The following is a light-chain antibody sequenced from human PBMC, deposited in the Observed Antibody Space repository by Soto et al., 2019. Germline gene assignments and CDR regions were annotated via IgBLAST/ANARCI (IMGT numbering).Light chain of an antibody. CDR2: RNS. V-gene: IGLV1-47*01. Sequence: QSVLTQPPSASGTPGPRVTISCSGSSSNIGSNHVYWYQHLPGTAPKLLMYRNSQRPSGVPDRFSGSKSGTSASLAISGLRSEDEANYYWAAWDDSLSGPLFGGGSKLTVL. CDR3: AAWDDSLSGPL. CDR1: SSNIGSNH. J-gene: IGLJ3*02.